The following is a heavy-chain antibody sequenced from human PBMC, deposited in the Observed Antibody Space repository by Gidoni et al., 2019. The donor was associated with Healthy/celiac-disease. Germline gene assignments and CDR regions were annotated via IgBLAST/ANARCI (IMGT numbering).Heavy chain of an antibody. CDR2: INHSGST. CDR3: ARGHHGDFPFDY. CDR1: GGSFSGYY. D-gene: IGHD4-17*01. V-gene: IGHV4-34*01. J-gene: IGHJ4*02. Sequence: QVQLQQWGAGLLKPSETLSLTCAVYGGSFSGYYWSWIRQPPGKGLEWIGEINHSGSTNYNPSLKSRVTISVDTSKNQFSLKLSSVTAADTAVYYCARGHHGDFPFDYWGQGTLVTVSS.